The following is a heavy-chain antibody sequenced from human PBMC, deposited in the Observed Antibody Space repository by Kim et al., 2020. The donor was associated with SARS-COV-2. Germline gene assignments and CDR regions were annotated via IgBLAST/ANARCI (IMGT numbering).Heavy chain of an antibody. J-gene: IGHJ4*02. CDR3: VKETRGYSADY. V-gene: IGHV3-64D*09. CDR2: ISSNGGST. CDR1: GFTFSSYA. Sequence: GGSLRLSCSASGFTFSSYAMHWVRQAPGKGLEYVSAISSNGGSTYYADSVKGRFTISRDNSKNTLYLQMSSLRAEDTAVYYCVKETRGYSADYWGQGTLVTVSS. D-gene: IGHD5-18*01.